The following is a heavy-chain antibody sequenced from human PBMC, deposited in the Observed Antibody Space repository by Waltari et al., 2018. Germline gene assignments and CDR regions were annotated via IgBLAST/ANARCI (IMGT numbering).Heavy chain of an antibody. D-gene: IGHD3-10*01. Sequence: EVQLVQSGAEVKKPGATVKISCKVSGYTFTDYYMHWVQQAPGKGLEWMGLVYPKDGETIYEEKFQGRATITADTSTDTAYMELSSLRSEDPAVYYCATGGGFGEPTHAFDIWGQGTMVTVSS. CDR2: VYPKDGET. V-gene: IGHV1-69-2*01. J-gene: IGHJ3*02. CDR3: ATGGGFGEPTHAFDI. CDR1: GYTFTDYY.